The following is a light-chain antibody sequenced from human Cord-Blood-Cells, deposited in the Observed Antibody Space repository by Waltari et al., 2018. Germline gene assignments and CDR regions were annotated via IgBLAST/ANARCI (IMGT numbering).Light chain of an antibody. J-gene: IGKJ3*01. Sequence: DLQMTQSPSPLSASAGDSVNITCRASQSIRSYLNWYQQKPGKAPKLLIYAASSLQSGVPSRFSGSGSGTDFTLTISSLQPEDFATYYCQQSYSTPFTFGPGTKVDIK. V-gene: IGKV1-39*01. CDR3: QQSYSTPFT. CDR1: QSIRSY. CDR2: AAS.